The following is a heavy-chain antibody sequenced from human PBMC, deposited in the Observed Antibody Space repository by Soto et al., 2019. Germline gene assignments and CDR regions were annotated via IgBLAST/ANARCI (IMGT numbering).Heavy chain of an antibody. V-gene: IGHV1-2*04. J-gene: IGHJ4*02. D-gene: IGHD6-13*01. Sequence: ASVKVSCKASGYTFTGYYMHWVRQAPGQGLEWMGWINPNSGGTNYAQKFQGWVTMTRDTSISTAYMELSRLRSDDTAVYYSARAQRQQLVPGFDYWGQGTLVTVSS. CDR3: ARAQRQQLVPGFDY. CDR2: INPNSGGT. CDR1: GYTFTGYY.